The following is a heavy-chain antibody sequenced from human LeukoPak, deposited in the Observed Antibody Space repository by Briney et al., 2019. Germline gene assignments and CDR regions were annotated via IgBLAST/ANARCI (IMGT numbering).Heavy chain of an antibody. J-gene: IGHJ3*02. V-gene: IGHV3-7*03. Sequence: GGSLRLFCAASGFTFSSYWMSWDRQAPGKGLEWVANIKQDGSEKYYVDSVKGRFTISRDNAKNSLYLQMNSLRAEDTAVYYCARDRPIVVVPAADDAFDIWGQGTMVTVSS. CDR2: IKQDGSEK. CDR1: GFTFSSYW. CDR3: ARDRPIVVVPAADDAFDI. D-gene: IGHD2-2*01.